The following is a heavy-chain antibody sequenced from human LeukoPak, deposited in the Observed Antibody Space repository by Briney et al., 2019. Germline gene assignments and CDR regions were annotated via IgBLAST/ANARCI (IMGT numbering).Heavy chain of an antibody. J-gene: IGHJ4*02. Sequence: GGSLRLPCATSGFTFDDYGMSWVRQVPGKGLEWVSGINWNGGSTGYADSVKGRFTISRDNAKNSLYLQMNSLRAEDTALYHCARKGVGGELGGFDYWGQGTLVTVSS. D-gene: IGHD3-16*01. CDR1: GFTFDDYG. V-gene: IGHV3-20*01. CDR3: ARKGVGGELGGFDY. CDR2: INWNGGST.